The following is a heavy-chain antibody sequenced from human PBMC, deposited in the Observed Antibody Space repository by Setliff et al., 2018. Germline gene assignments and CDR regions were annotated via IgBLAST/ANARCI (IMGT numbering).Heavy chain of an antibody. CDR2: INPNSGGT. CDR1: GYTFTGYY. J-gene: IGHJ6*03. D-gene: IGHD3-16*02. CDR3: ARVKAPALYYYMDV. Sequence: ASVKVSCKASGYTFTGYYMHWVRRAPGQGLEWMGRINPNSGGTNYAQKFQGRVTMTRDTSISTAYMELSRLRSDDTAVYYCARVKAPALYYYMDVWGKGTTVTVSS. V-gene: IGHV1-2*06.